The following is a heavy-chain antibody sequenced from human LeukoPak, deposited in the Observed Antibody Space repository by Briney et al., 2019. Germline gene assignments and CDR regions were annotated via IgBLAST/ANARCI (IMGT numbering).Heavy chain of an antibody. CDR1: GFTFSDYS. D-gene: IGHD1-26*01. CDR3: ARELVGGNSY. V-gene: IGHV3-74*01. CDR2: INTDGSST. Sequence: GGSLRLSCAASGFTFSDYSMNWVRQAPGRGLVWVSRINTDGSSTNYADSVKGRFTISRDNAKNTLYLQMNSLRAEDTAVYYCARELVGGNSYWGQGTLVTVSS. J-gene: IGHJ4*02.